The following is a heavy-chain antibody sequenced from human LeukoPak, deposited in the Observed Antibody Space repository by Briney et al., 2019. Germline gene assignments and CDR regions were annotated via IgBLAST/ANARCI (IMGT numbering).Heavy chain of an antibody. V-gene: IGHV1-46*01. CDR3: ARVAQRYSSGYSYYYYYMDV. Sequence: ASVKVSCKASGGTFTSYYMHWVRQAPGQGLEWMGIINPSGGSTSYAQKFQGRVTMTRDMSTSTAYMELSSLRSEDTAVYYCARVAQRYSSGYSYYYYYMDVWGKGTTVTVSS. CDR1: GGTFTSYY. J-gene: IGHJ6*03. CDR2: INPSGGST. D-gene: IGHD6-19*01.